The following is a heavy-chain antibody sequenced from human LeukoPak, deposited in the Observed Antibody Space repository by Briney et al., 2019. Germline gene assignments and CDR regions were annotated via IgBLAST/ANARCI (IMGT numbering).Heavy chain of an antibody. CDR1: GYTFTGYY. D-gene: IGHD3-3*01. CDR3: AREVFESKRYDY. J-gene: IGHJ4*02. Sequence: ASVKVSCKGSGYTFTGYYIHWVRQAPGQGREWVGRINAKSGGTNYAQIFQGSLTMTRDTSISTAYMELSRLRSDDTAVYYCAREVFESKRYDYWGQGTLVTVSS. V-gene: IGHV1-2*06. CDR2: INAKSGGT.